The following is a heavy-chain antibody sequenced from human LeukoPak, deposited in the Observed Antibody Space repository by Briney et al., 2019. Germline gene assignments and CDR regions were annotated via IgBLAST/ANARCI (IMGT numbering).Heavy chain of an antibody. J-gene: IGHJ4*02. CDR3: ATSLSSHCRGSSCLFDF. V-gene: IGHV5-51*01. D-gene: IGHD2-2*01. Sequence: GESLKISCNGSGDXFTSYWISWVRQLPGKGLEWVGTIYPGDSETRYRPSLQGRVTISADKSITTAYLQWSSLKASDTAMYYCATSLSSHCRGSSCLFDFWGQGTLVTVSS. CDR1: GDXFTSYW. CDR2: IYPGDSET.